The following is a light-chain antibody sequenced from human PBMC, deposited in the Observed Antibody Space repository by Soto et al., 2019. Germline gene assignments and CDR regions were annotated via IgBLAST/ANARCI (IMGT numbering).Light chain of an antibody. CDR1: QGIRND. CDR3: LQHNSYPRLT. CDR2: AAS. Sequence: DIQMTQSPSSLSASVGDRVTITCRASQGIRNDIGWYQQKPGKAPKRLIYAASSLQSGVPSRFSGSGSGTECTLSISSLQPEDFAASCWLQHNSYPRLTFGGGTKVEIK. J-gene: IGKJ4*01. V-gene: IGKV1-17*01.